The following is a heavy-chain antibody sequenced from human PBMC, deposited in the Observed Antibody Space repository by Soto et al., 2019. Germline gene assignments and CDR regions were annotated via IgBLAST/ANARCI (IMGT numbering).Heavy chain of an antibody. CDR2: IIPIFGTA. V-gene: IGHV1-69*13. J-gene: IGHJ6*02. D-gene: IGHD2-2*01. CDR1: GGTFSSYA. CDR3: ARGVACSSTSCYYYGMDV. Sequence: SVKVSCKASGGTFSSYAISWVRQAPGQGLEWMGGIIPIFGTANYAQKFQGRVTITADESTSTAYMELSSLRSEDTAVYYCARGVACSSTSCYYYGMDVWGQGTTVTVSS.